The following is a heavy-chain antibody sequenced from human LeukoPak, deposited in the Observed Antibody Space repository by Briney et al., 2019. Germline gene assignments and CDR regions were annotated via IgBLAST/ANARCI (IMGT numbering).Heavy chain of an antibody. CDR1: GGSFSGYY. Sequence: SETLSLICAVYGGSFSGYYWSWIRQPPGKGLEWMGEIHHSGSTNYNPSLKSRVTISVDTSKNQFSLKLSSVTAADTAVYYCARGTHDTQNKPVGATDFDYWGQGTLVTVSS. D-gene: IGHD1-26*01. CDR2: IHHSGST. V-gene: IGHV4-34*01. J-gene: IGHJ4*02. CDR3: ARGTHDTQNKPVGATDFDY.